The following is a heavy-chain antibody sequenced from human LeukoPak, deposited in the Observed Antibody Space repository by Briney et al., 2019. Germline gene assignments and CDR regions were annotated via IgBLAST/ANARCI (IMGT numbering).Heavy chain of an antibody. CDR1: GFTFSSYG. D-gene: IGHD3-9*01. Sequence: PGRSLRLSRAASGFTFSSYGMHWVRQAPGKGLEWVAVIWYDGSNKYYADSVKGRFTISRDNSKNTLYLQMNSLRAEDTAVYYCARGRYFDWLFQGFDYWGQGTPVTVSS. CDR3: ARGRYFDWLFQGFDY. V-gene: IGHV3-33*01. J-gene: IGHJ4*02. CDR2: IWYDGSNK.